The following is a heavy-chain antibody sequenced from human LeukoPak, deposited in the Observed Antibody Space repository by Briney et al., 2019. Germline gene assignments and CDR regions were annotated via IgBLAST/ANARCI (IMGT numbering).Heavy chain of an antibody. D-gene: IGHD3-22*01. CDR1: GFTFSSYW. Sequence: PGGSLRLSCAASGFTFSSYWMSWVRQAPGKGLEWVANIKQDGSEKHYVDSVKGRFTISRDNAKSSLYLQMNSLRAEDTAVYYCAGAGYYDSSGYRWFDPWGQGTLVTVSS. CDR3: AGAGYYDSSGYRWFDP. CDR2: IKQDGSEK. V-gene: IGHV3-7*01. J-gene: IGHJ5*02.